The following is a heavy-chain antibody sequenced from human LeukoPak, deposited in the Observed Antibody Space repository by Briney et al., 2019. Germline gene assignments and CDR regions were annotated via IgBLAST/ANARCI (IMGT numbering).Heavy chain of an antibody. CDR3: ASRVVTATFDAFDI. V-gene: IGHV3-9*01. D-gene: IGHD2-21*02. CDR2: ISWNSGSI. CDR1: GFTFDDYA. J-gene: IGHJ3*02. Sequence: GRSLRLSCAASGFTFDDYAMHWVRQAPGKGLEWVSGISWNSGSIGYADSVKGRFTISRDNAKNSLYLQMNSLRAEDTAVYYCASRVVTATFDAFDIWGQGTMVTVSS.